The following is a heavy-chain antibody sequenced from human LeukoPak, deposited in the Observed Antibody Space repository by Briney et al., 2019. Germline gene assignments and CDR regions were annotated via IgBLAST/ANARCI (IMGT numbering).Heavy chain of an antibody. J-gene: IGHJ4*02. D-gene: IGHD6-6*01. CDR1: GFTFSSYA. V-gene: IGHV3-23*01. Sequence: GGSLRLSCAASGFTFSSYAMSWVRQAPGKGLEWVSAISGSGGSTYYADSVKGRFTISRDNSKNTLYLQMNSLRAEDTAVYYCAKDPSRIRIAATIDYWGQGTLVTVSS. CDR3: AKDPSRIRIAATIDY. CDR2: ISGSGGST.